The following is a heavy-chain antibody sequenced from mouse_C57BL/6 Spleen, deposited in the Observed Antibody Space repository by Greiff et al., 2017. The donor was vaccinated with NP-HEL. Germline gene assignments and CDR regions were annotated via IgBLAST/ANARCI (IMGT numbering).Heavy chain of an antibody. CDR2: IHPNSGST. Sequence: QVQLKQPGAELVKPGASVKLSCKASGYTFTSYWMHWVKQRPGQGLEWIGMIHPNSGSTNYNEKFKSKATLTVDKSSSTAYMQLSSLTSEDSAVYYCARSDLYFDVWGTGTTVTVSS. V-gene: IGHV1-64*01. CDR3: ARSDLYFDV. CDR1: GYTFTSYW. J-gene: IGHJ1*03.